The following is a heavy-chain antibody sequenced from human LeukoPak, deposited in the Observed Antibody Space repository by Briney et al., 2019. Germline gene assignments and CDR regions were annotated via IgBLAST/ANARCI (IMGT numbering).Heavy chain of an antibody. CDR2: INPSGGST. J-gene: IGHJ4*02. CDR3: ARDMKKGPIQLWLNFDY. CDR1: GYTFTGYY. Sequence: ASVKVSCKASGYTFTGYYMHWVRQAPGQGLEWMGIINPSGGSTSYAQKFQGRVTMTRDTSTSTVYMELSSLRSEDTAVYYCARDMKKGPIQLWLNFDYWGQGTLVTVSS. D-gene: IGHD5-18*01. V-gene: IGHV1-46*01.